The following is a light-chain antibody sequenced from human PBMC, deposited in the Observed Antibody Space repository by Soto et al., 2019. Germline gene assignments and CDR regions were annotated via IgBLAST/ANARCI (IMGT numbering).Light chain of an antibody. CDR1: QSVSSY. J-gene: IGKJ3*01. CDR3: QQRSNWRFT. CDR2: AAS. V-gene: IGKV3-11*01. Sequence: EIVLTQSPATLSLSPGERATLSCRASQSVSSYLAWYQQKPGQAPRLLIYAASNRATGIPARFSGGGSGTDFTLTISSLEPDDFAVYYCQQRSNWRFTFGPGTRVDIK.